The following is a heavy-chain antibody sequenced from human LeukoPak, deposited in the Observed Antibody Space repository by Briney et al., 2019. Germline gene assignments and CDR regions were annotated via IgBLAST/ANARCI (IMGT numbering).Heavy chain of an antibody. J-gene: IGHJ4*02. CDR1: GFSFNNYA. Sequence: GGSLRLSCAASGFSFNNYAMHWVRQAPGKGLEWVSAISGSGGSTYYADSVKGRFTISRDNSKNTLYLQMNSLRAEDTAVYYCAIYCSSTSCRAFDYWGQGTLVTVSS. CDR2: ISGSGGST. D-gene: IGHD2-2*01. V-gene: IGHV3-23*01. CDR3: AIYCSSTSCRAFDY.